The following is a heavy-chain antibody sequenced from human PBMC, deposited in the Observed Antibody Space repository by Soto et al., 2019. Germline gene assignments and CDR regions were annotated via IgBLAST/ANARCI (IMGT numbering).Heavy chain of an antibody. J-gene: IGHJ6*03. CDR2: MNPNSGNT. Sequence: ASVTVSWKASGYTFTGYDINWVRQATGQGLEWMGWMNPNSGNTGYAQKFQGRVTMTRNTSISTAYMELSSLRSEDTAVYYCARVPGDYDFWSGYYNYYYYYMDVWGKGTTVTVSS. V-gene: IGHV1-8*01. D-gene: IGHD3-3*01. CDR1: GYTFTGYD. CDR3: ARVPGDYDFWSGYYNYYYYYMDV.